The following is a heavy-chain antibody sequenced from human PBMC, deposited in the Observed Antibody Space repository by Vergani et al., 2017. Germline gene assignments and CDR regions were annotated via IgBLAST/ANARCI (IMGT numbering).Heavy chain of an antibody. Sequence: EVQLVESGGVVVQPGGSLRLSCAASGFTFDDYTMHWVRQAPGKGLEWVSLISWDGGSTYYADSVKGRFTISRDNSKNSLYLQMNRLRTEDTVLYYCAKKWGGSGSYYNSPPDYWGQGTLVTVSS. CDR3: AKKWGGSGSYYNSPPDY. CDR2: ISWDGGST. J-gene: IGHJ4*02. V-gene: IGHV3-43*01. D-gene: IGHD3-10*01. CDR1: GFTFDDYT.